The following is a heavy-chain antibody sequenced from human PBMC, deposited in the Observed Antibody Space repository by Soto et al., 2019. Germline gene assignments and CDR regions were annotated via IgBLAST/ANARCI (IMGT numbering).Heavy chain of an antibody. CDR1: GVTLSDVW. V-gene: IGHV3-15*07. J-gene: IGHJ6*02. CDR3: TTDTLTTDRELYYYGMDV. CDR2: IKSKTDGGTT. Sequence: GGSLRLSCAVSGVTLSDVWMNWVRQAPGKGPEWVGRIKSKTDGGTTDYAAPVKGRFTISRDDSKNTLYLQMNSLKTEDTAVYYCTTDTLTTDRELYYYGMDVWGQGTTVTVSS. D-gene: IGHD4-4*01.